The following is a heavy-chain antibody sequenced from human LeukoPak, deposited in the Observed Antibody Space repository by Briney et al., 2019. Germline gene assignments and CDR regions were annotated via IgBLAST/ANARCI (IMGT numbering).Heavy chain of an antibody. D-gene: IGHD1-26*01. V-gene: IGHV1-69-2*01. CDR3: ATGLVVGASDAFDI. Sequence: VATVKISCKVSGYTFTDYYMHWVQQAPGKGLEWMGLVDPEDGETIYAEKFQGRVTITADTSTDTAYMELSSLRSEDTAVYYCATGLVVGASDAFDIWGQGTMVTVFS. CDR2: VDPEDGET. J-gene: IGHJ3*02. CDR1: GYTFTDYY.